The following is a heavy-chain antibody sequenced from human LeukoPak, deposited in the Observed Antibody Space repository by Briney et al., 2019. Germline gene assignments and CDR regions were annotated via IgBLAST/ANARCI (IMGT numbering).Heavy chain of an antibody. CDR3: ASAVYYYDSSGYYPPDY. V-gene: IGHV1-69*05. Sequence: SVKVSCKASGGTFSSYAISWARQAPGQGLEWMGGIIPIFGTANYAQKFQGRVTITTDESTSTAYMELSSLRSEDTAVYYCASAVYYYDSSGYYPPDYWGQGTLVTVSS. CDR2: IIPIFGTA. CDR1: GGTFSSYA. D-gene: IGHD3-22*01. J-gene: IGHJ4*02.